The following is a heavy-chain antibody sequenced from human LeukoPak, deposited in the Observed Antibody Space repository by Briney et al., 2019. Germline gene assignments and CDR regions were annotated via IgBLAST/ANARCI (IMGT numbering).Heavy chain of an antibody. CDR2: INPNSGGT. CDR1: GYTFTGYY. Sequence: GASVKVSCKASGYTFTGYYMHWVRQAPGQGLEWMGWINPNSGGTNYAQKFQGRVTMTRDTSISTAYMELSRLRSDDTAVYYCARDNSMAATKPPLNYYYYYYMDVWGKGTTVTVSS. D-gene: IGHD2/OR15-2a*01. J-gene: IGHJ6*03. V-gene: IGHV1-2*02. CDR3: ARDNSMAATKPPLNYYYYYYMDV.